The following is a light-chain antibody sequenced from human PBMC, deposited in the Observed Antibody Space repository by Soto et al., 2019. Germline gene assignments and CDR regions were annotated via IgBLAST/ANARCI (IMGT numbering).Light chain of an antibody. V-gene: IGKV1-39*01. CDR1: QSISSY. CDR2: AAS. J-gene: IGKJ1*01. CDR3: QQSYSTPQA. Sequence: DIQMTQSPSSLSASVGDRVTITCRASQSISSYLNWYQQKPGKAPKLLIYAASSLQSGVPSRFSGSGSGTDFTXTXSSLQXXDFATYYCQQSYSTPQAFGQGTKVEIK.